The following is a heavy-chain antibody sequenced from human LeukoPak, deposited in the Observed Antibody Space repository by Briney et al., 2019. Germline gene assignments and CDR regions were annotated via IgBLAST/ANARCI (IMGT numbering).Heavy chain of an antibody. V-gene: IGHV4-34*01. Sequence: PSETLSLTCAVYGGSFSGYYWSWIRQPPGKGLEWIGEINHSGSTNYNPSLKSRVTISVDTSKNQFSLKLSSVTAADTAVYYCERSHGGILTGYPLDYWGQGTLGTVSS. D-gene: IGHD3-9*01. CDR1: GGSFSGYY. CDR2: INHSGST. CDR3: ERSHGGILTGYPLDY. J-gene: IGHJ4*02.